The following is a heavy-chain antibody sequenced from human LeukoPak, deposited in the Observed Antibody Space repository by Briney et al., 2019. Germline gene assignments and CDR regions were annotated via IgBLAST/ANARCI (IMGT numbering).Heavy chain of an antibody. J-gene: IGHJ4*02. CDR3: ARGRITMVRGVIIIGY. CDR2: INPNSGGT. CDR1: GYTFTGYY. Sequence: WASVKVSCKASGYTFTGYYMHWVRQAPGQGLEWMGWINPNSGGTNYAQKFQGRVTMTRDTSISTAYMELSRLRSDDTAVYYCARGRITMVRGVIIIGYWGQGTLVTVSS. V-gene: IGHV1-2*02. D-gene: IGHD3-10*01.